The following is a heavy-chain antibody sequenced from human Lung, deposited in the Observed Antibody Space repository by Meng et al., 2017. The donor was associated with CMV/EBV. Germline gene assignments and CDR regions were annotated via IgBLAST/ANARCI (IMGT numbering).Heavy chain of an antibody. CDR1: GDSVSSNSAS. CDR2: TYYRSKWYN. J-gene: IGHJ5*02. D-gene: IGHD6-6*01. CDR3: ARGSRHSSSYVSLFLGWCDP. V-gene: IGHV6-1*01. Sequence: SQTXSLTCAISGDSVSSNSASWNWIRQSPSRDLDWLGSTYYRSKWYNDYAVSVKSRVTINTDTSKNQFSLQLNSVTPEDTAVYYCARGSRHSSSYVSLFLGWCDPWGNGTRVTGAS.